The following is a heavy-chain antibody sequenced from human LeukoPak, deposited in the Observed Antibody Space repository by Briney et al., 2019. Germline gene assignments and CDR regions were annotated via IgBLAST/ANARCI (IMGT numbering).Heavy chain of an antibody. V-gene: IGHV3-23*01. J-gene: IGHJ4*02. CDR3: AKDWRHIVVVSSPGYFDY. Sequence: GGSLRLSCAASGFTFSSYAMSWVRQAPGKGLEWVSLIRGSGERTYHADSVKGRFTISRDNSKNILYLQMNSLRAEDTAVYYCAKDWRHIVVVSSPGYFDYWGQGTLVAVSS. CDR2: IRGSGERT. D-gene: IGHD2-21*01. CDR1: GFTFSSYA.